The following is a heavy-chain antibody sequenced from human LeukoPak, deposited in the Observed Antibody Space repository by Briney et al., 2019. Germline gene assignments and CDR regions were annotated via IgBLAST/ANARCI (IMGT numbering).Heavy chain of an antibody. CDR2: ISGSGETT. V-gene: IGHV3-23*01. CDR1: GFTFRNHA. Sequence: GGSLRLSCAASGFTFRNHAMNWIRQAPGKGLEWVSDISGSGETTYYAHSVKGRFTISRDNSQNTLYLKMSSLRGEDTALYYCARGRGMVGASVRAFDYWGQGTLVTVSS. J-gene: IGHJ4*02. CDR3: ARGRGMVGASVRAFDY. D-gene: IGHD1-26*01.